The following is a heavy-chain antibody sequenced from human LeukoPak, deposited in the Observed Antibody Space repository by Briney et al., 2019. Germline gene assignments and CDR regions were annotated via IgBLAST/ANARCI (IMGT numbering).Heavy chain of an antibody. Sequence: GASVKVSCKASGYTFTSYGISWVRQAPGQGLEWMGWISAYNGNTNYAQKLQGRVTMTTDTSTSTAYMELRSLRFDDTAVYYCARGPGIVGATVYYYYYGMDVWGQGTTVTVSS. D-gene: IGHD1-26*01. J-gene: IGHJ6*02. V-gene: IGHV1-18*01. CDR2: ISAYNGNT. CDR3: ARGPGIVGATVYYYYYGMDV. CDR1: GYTFTSYG.